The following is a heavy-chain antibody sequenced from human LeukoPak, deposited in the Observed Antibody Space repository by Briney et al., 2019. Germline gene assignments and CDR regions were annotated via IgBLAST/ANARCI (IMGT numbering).Heavy chain of an antibody. D-gene: IGHD4-11*01. CDR2: ISSSSSYI. J-gene: IGHJ4*02. V-gene: IGHV3-21*01. CDR1: GFTFSSYS. CDR3: ARRHDYSNYPDY. Sequence: GGSLRLSCAASGFTFSSYSMNWVRQAPGKGLEWVSSISSSSSYIYYADTVKGRFTISRDNAKNSLYLQMNSLRAEDTAVYYCARRHDYSNYPDYWGQGTLVTVSS.